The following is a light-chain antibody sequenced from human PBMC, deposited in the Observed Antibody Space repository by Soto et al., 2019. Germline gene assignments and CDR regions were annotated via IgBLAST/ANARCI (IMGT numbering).Light chain of an antibody. CDR1: SGHSSYI. J-gene: IGLJ3*02. V-gene: IGLV4-60*03. CDR2: LEGSGNY. Sequence: QPVLTQSSSASASLGSSVKLTCTLSSGHSSYIIAWHQQQPGKAPRYLMKLEGSGNYNKGSGVPDRFSGSSSGADRYLTISHLQSEDEADYYCETWDSNTHWVFGGGTKLTVL. CDR3: ETWDSNTHWV.